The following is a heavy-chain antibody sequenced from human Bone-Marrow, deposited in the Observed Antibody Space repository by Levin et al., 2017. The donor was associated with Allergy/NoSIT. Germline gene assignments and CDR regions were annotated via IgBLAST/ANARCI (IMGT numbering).Heavy chain of an antibody. Sequence: LRLSCTVSGGSISSADYYYSWIRQSPGKGLEWIGFIYSTGSIYYNPSLSTRAFLSVDKSKNQVSLRLTSVTAADTALYYCATSGTTGGYFDHWGQGILVTVSS. V-gene: IGHV4-30-4*01. CDR1: GGSISSADYY. CDR2: IYSTGSI. D-gene: IGHD1-1*01. CDR3: ATSGTTGGYFDH. J-gene: IGHJ4*02.